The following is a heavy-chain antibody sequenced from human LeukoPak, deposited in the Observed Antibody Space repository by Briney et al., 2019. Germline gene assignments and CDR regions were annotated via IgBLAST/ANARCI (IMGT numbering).Heavy chain of an antibody. CDR3: SRESGAFSPFGY. CDR1: GGSISSTNW. D-gene: IGHD1-26*01. CDR2: ISLSGVT. V-gene: IGHV4-4*02. Sequence: PSETLSLTCGVSGGSISSTNWWSWVRQTPGQGLEWIGEISLSGVTNYNPSLKSRVTMSLDRSKNHLSLTLTSVTAADTAVYYCSRESGAFSPFGYWGQGTLVTVSS. J-gene: IGHJ4*02.